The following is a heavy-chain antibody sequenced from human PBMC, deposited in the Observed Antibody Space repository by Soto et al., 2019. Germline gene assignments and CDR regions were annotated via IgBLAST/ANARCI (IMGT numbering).Heavy chain of an antibody. CDR1: GGSFSGYY. CDR2: INDSGST. D-gene: IGHD3-10*01. J-gene: IGHJ6*02. Sequence: PSETLSLTCGVYGGSFSGYYWIWIRQPPGKGLEWIGEINDSGSTKYNPSLKSRVTISEDTSKNQFSLNLTSVTAADTAVYYCARGRGGIDVWGQGTTVTVSS. V-gene: IGHV4-34*01. CDR3: ARGRGGIDV.